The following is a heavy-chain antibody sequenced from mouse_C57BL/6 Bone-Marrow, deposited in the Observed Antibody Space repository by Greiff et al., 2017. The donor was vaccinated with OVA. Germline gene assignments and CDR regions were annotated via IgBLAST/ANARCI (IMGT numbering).Heavy chain of an antibody. V-gene: IGHV1-64*01. J-gene: IGHJ2*01. CDR2: IHPNSGST. CDR3: ARDGSSPFDY. D-gene: IGHD1-1*01. CDR1: GYTFTSYW. Sequence: QVQLKESGAELVKPGASVKLSCKASGYTFTSYWMHWVKQRPGQGLEWIGMIHPNSGSTNYNEKFKSKATLTVDKSSSTAYMQLSSLTSEDSAVYYCARDGSSPFDYWGQGTTLTVSS.